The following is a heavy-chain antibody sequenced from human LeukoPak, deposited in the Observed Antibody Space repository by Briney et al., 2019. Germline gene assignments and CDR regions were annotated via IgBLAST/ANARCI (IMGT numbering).Heavy chain of an antibody. V-gene: IGHV4-38-2*02. CDR3: AGTLVGATDY. Sequence: SETLSLTCTVSGYSISSGYYWGWIRQPPGKGLEWIGSIYHSGSTYYNPSLKSRVTISVDTSKNQFSLKLSSVTAADTAVYYCAGTLVGATDYWGQGTLVTVSS. CDR1: GYSISSGYY. D-gene: IGHD1-26*01. J-gene: IGHJ4*02. CDR2: IYHSGST.